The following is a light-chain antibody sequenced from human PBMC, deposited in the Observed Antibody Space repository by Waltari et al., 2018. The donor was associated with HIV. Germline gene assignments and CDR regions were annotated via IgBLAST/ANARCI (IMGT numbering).Light chain of an antibody. J-gene: IGKJ1*01. V-gene: IGKV1-9*01. CDR2: AES. CDR3: KQLNSVRA. CDR1: QGISSY. Sequence: DIQLTQSPSLLSASVGDRVSIPCRASQGISSYLAWYQQKPGKATKLLVYAESTLQSGVQSRFSGSGSGTEFTLTICSLQPEDSATYYCKQLNSVRAFGQGTKVEIK.